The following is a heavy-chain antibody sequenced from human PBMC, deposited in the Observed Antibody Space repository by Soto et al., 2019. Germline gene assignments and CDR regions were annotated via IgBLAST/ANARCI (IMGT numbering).Heavy chain of an antibody. D-gene: IGHD5-18*01. V-gene: IGHV4-59*01. CDR3: ATGNEWIQLWS. Sequence: PXAILALTCTFSGGSISSYDWSWIRQPPGKGLEWIGYIYYSGSTNYNPSLKSRVTISVDTSKNQFSLKLSSVTAADTAVYYCATGNEWIQLWSWGQRTLVTVPS. J-gene: IGHJ5*02. CDR1: GGSISSYD. CDR2: IYYSGST.